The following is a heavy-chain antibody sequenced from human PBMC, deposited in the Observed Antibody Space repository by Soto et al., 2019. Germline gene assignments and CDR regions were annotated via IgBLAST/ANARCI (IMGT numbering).Heavy chain of an antibody. CDR1: GFRFNNYA. CDR3: ARADTVTIYYYYYMDV. J-gene: IGHJ6*03. V-gene: IGHV3-21*01. CDR2: ISITNSYI. Sequence: EVQLVESGGGLVQPGGSLRLSCAGSGFRFNNYAMNWVRQAPGKGLEWVSSISITNSYINYADSVKGRFTISRDNAKNSLFLQMNSLGAEDMAVYYCARADTVTIYYYYYMDVWGKGTTVTVSS. D-gene: IGHD4-17*01.